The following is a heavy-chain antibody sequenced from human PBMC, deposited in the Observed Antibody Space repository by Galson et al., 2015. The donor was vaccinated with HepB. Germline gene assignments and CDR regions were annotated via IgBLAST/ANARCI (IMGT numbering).Heavy chain of an antibody. CDR2: ISTYNGNT. D-gene: IGHD1-14*01. Sequence: SVKVSCKASGYTFTSYGVSWVRQAPGQGLEWMGWISTYNGNTNYAQKLQGRVTMTTDRSTTTAYMELRRLRSDDTAVFYCVRDTGYFDYWGQGTLVTVSA. CDR3: VRDTGYFDY. V-gene: IGHV1-18*04. J-gene: IGHJ4*02. CDR1: GYTFTSYG.